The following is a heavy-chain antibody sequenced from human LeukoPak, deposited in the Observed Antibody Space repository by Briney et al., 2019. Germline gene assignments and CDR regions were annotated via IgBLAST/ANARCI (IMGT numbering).Heavy chain of an antibody. V-gene: IGHV3-30*02. CDR2: IRYDGSNK. CDR3: ARAGSGDY. Sequence: GGSLRLSCAASGFTFSSYGMHWVRQAPGKGLEWVAFIRYDGSNKYYADSMKGRFTISRDNAKNSLYLQMNSLRAEDTAVYYCARAGSGDYWGQGTLVTVSS. CDR1: GFTFSSYG. J-gene: IGHJ4*02. D-gene: IGHD2-15*01.